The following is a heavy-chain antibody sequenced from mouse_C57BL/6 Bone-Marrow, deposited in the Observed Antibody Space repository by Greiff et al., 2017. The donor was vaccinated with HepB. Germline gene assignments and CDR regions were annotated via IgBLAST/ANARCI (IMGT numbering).Heavy chain of an antibody. CDR1: GFNIKDYY. D-gene: IGHD1-1*01. CDR3: ASGTVGAHWYFDV. CDR2: IDPEDGET. V-gene: IGHV14-2*01. J-gene: IGHJ1*03. Sequence: EVQLQQSGAELVKPGASVKLSCTASGFNIKDYYMHWVMQRTEQGLEWIGRIDPEDGETKYAPNFQGKAPIKADTSSNTAYLQLSSLTSEDTAVYYCASGTVGAHWYFDVWGTGTTVTVSS.